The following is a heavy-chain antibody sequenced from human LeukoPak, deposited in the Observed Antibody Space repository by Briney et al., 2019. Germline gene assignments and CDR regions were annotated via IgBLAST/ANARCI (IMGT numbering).Heavy chain of an antibody. CDR3: VRDRQQLVQGGDY. CDR2: INPNSGGT. Sequence: GASVKVSCKASGYTFSGYYMHWVRQAPGQGLEWMGWINPNSGGTNYARKFQGRVTMTGDTSVSTAYMELSRLRSDHTAVYHCVRDRQQLVQGGDYWGQGTLVTVSS. J-gene: IGHJ4*02. V-gene: IGHV1-2*02. D-gene: IGHD6-13*01. CDR1: GYTFSGYY.